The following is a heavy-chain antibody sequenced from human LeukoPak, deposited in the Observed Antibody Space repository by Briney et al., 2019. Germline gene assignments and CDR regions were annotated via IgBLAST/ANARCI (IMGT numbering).Heavy chain of an antibody. J-gene: IGHJ4*02. Sequence: GGSLRLSCAASGFTFSSYAMHWVRQAPGKGLEYVSAISSNGGSTYYANSVKGRFTISRDSSKNTLYLQMGSLRAEDMAVYYCARVGGWELHQGAFDYWGQGTLVTVSS. CDR1: GFTFSSYA. CDR3: ARVGGWELHQGAFDY. V-gene: IGHV3-64*01. CDR2: ISSNGGST. D-gene: IGHD1-26*01.